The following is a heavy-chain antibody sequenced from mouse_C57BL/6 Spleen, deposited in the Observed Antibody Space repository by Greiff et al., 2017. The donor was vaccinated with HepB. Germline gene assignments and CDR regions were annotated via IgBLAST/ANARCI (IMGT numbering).Heavy chain of an antibody. V-gene: IGHV6-3*01. CDR2: IRLKSDTYAT. CDR3: TGLDSSGD. CDR1: GFTFSNYW. Sequence: EVQLVESGGGLVQPGGSMKLSCVASGFTFSNYWMNWVRPSPEKGLEWVAQIRLKSDTYATHYAESVKGRFTISRDDSKSSVYLQMNNLRAEDTGIYYCTGLDSSGDWGQGTTLTVSS. J-gene: IGHJ2*01. D-gene: IGHD3-2*01.